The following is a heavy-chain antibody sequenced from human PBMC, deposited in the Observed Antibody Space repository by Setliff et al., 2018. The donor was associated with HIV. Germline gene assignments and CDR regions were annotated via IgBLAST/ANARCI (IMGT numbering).Heavy chain of an antibody. Sequence: GGSLRLSCAASGFTFSSYEMNWVRQAPGKGLEWVSYISSSGSTIYYADSVKGRFTISRDNAKNSLYLQMNSLRAEDTAVYYCARDKEGYYYYYMDVWGKGTMVTVSS. J-gene: IGHJ6*03. CDR2: ISSSGSTI. CDR1: GFTFSSYE. V-gene: IGHV3-48*03. CDR3: ARDKEGYYYYYMDV.